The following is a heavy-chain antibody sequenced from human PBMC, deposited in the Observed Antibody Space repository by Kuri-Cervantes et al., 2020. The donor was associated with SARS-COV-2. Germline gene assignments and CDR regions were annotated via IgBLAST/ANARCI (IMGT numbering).Heavy chain of an antibody. J-gene: IGHJ6*03. CDR1: GFTFSSYG. CDR3: AKGKGSYYYYMDV. CDR2: IRYDGSNK. Sequence: GGSLRLSFAASGFTFSSYGMHWVRQAPGKGLEWVAFIRYDGSNKYYADSVKGRFTISRDNSKNTLYLQMSSLRAEDTAVYYCAKGKGSYYYYMDVWGKGTTVTVSS. V-gene: IGHV3-30*02.